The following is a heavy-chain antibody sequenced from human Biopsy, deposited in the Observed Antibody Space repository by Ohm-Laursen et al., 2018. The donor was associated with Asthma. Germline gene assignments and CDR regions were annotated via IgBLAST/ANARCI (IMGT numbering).Heavy chain of an antibody. D-gene: IGHD5-12*01. J-gene: IGHJ6*02. Sequence: SSVTVSCKPSGDSFSNYAISWVRQAPGQGLEWMGGLIPVLGTPDHAQMFEGRVTITADESTSTAYMELSSLSSEDTAVYYCARGYSGSDRIVYYYSGLEVWGQGTTVTVSS. CDR3: ARGYSGSDRIVYYYSGLEV. CDR2: LIPVLGTP. V-gene: IGHV1-69*01. CDR1: GDSFSNYA.